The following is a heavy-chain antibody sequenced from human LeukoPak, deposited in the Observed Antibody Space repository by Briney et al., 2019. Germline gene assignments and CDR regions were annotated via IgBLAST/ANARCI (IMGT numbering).Heavy chain of an antibody. CDR2: ISGSGGST. V-gene: IGHV3-23*01. Sequence: GGSLRLSCEASGFXFSFFAMSWVRQAPGKGLEWVSAISGSGGSTYYADSVKGRFTISRDNSKNTLYLQMNSLRAEDTAVYYCAKDMGQPRSYWGQGTLVTVSS. CDR1: GFXFSFFA. J-gene: IGHJ4*02. CDR3: AKDMGQPRSY. D-gene: IGHD3-10*01.